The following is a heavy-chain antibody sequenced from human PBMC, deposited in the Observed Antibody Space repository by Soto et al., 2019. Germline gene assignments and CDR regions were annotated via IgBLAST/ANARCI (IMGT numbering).Heavy chain of an antibody. Sequence: QVQLQESGPGLVRPSETLSLTCTVSGVSIDNFFWSWIRQPPGKGQGRIGYGSQGGTTAYMSEGETTNSNPSLESRAPRSLVFPSIHFSLKLSSLNVAYMAVYYCARDRGGIILASDPLGDWFDPWGQGTLVTVSS. CDR3: ARDRGGIILASDPLGDWFDP. D-gene: IGHD3-10*01. CDR1: GVSIDNFF. V-gene: IGHV4-59*01. CDR2: GSQGGTTAYMSEGETT. J-gene: IGHJ5*02.